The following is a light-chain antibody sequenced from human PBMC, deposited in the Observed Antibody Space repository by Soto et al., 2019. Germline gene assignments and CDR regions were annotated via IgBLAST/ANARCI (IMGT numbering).Light chain of an antibody. J-gene: IGLJ2*01. V-gene: IGLV2-14*01. Sequence: QSVLTQPASVSGSPGQSITISCSGSGSDIGTYNFVSWYQHHPGRAPKLMIYEVTYRPSGVSNRFSGSKSGNTASLTISGLQAEDEADYYCSSYTSSSTLVVFGGGTKLTVL. CDR2: EVT. CDR1: GSDIGTYNF. CDR3: SSYTSSSTLVV.